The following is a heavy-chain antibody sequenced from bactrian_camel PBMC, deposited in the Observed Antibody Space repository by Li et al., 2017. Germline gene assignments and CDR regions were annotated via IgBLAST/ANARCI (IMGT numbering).Heavy chain of an antibody. CDR2: RHDGSSVA. V-gene: IGHV3S54*01. J-gene: IGHJ6*01. CDR3: AAGRSVDYDDLGEVDFDY. Sequence: HVQLVESGGDSVQAGDSLRLSCVASGASSDINCWGWFRQVPGKERKVVARRHDGSSVADYAESVEGRFTIDRDSAKGALYLQMNRLRPEDTAMYYCAAGRSVDYDDLGEVDFDYWGQGTQVTVS. CDR1: GASSDINC. D-gene: IGHD4*01.